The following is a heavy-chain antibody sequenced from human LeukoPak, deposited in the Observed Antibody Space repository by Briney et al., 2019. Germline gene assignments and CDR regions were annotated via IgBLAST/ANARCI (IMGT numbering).Heavy chain of an antibody. V-gene: IGHV3-74*01. Sequence: GGSLRLSCAASGFTFSNYWMHWVRQAPGKGLVWVSRINGDESSTTYADSVKGRFTISRDNAKNTLYLQMNSLRAEDTAVYYCARDVQAGPGYWGQGTLVTVPS. CDR3: ARDVQAGPGY. J-gene: IGHJ4*02. CDR1: GFTFSNYW. CDR2: INGDESST.